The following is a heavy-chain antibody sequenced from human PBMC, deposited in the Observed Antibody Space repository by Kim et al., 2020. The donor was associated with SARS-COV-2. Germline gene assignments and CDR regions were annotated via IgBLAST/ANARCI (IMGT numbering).Heavy chain of an antibody. Sequence: SETLSLTCSVFGDSISSITYYWGWIRQSPGKGMEWIGTTSYSGIACYNPALKRRVATSVDTSNDQFALLLNSVTAADTALYCCARHGTEGTSWSARLGNYFDTWGQRIPVTV. V-gene: IGHV4-39*01. CDR2: TSYSGIA. CDR3: ARHGTEGTSWSARLGNYFDT. CDR1: GDSISSITYY. D-gene: IGHD1-7*01. J-gene: IGHJ5*02.